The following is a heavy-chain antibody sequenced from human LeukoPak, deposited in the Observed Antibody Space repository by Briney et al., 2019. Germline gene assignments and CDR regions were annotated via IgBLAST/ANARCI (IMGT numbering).Heavy chain of an antibody. D-gene: IGHD2-2*01. J-gene: IGHJ5*02. CDR2: INPSGGST. CDR1: GYTFTSYY. CDR3: ARERWEVVPAARNVNWFDP. Sequence: ASVKVSCKASGYTFTSYYMHWVRQAPGQGLEWMGIINPSGGSTSYAQKFQGRVTMTRDTFTSTVYMELSSLRSEDTAVYYCARERWEVVPAARNVNWFDPWGQGTLVTVYS. V-gene: IGHV1-46*01.